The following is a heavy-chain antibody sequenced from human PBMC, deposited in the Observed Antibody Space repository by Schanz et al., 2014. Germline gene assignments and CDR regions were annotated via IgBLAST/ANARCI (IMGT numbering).Heavy chain of an antibody. V-gene: IGHV3-7*01. CDR3: ARDKGGYYPFDY. J-gene: IGHJ4*02. Sequence: VPLVESGGGVVQPGRSLRLSCAASGFTFSTYLMSWVRQAPGKGLEWVANIKQDESERSYVDSVKGRFTISRDNAKNSLYLQMNSLRAEDTAVYYCARDKGGYYPFDYWGQGTLVTVSS. CDR2: IKQDESER. D-gene: IGHD3-3*01. CDR1: GFTFSTYL.